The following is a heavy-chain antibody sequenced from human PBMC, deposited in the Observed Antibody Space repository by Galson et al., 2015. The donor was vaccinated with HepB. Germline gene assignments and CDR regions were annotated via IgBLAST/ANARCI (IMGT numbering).Heavy chain of an antibody. CDR2: IIPILGIA. J-gene: IGHJ6*02. Sequence: SVKVSCKASGGTFSSYTISWVRQAPGQGLEWMGRIIPILGIANYAQKFQGRVTITADKSTSTAYMELSSLRSEDTAVYYCTREFHVSSRLMHGMDVWGQGTTVTVSS. D-gene: IGHD3-16*01. V-gene: IGHV1-69*04. CDR3: TREFHVSSRLMHGMDV. CDR1: GGTFSSYT.